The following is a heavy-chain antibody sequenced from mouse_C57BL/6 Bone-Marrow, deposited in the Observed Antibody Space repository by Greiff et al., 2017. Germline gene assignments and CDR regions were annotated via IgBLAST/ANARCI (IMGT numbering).Heavy chain of an antibody. CDR2: IDPSDSYT. Sequence: QVQLKQPGAELVKPGASVKLSCKASGYTFTSYWMQWVKQRPGQGLEWIGEIDPSDSYTNYNQQFKGKATLTVDTSSSTAYMQLSSLTSEDSAVYYCARDGNWAYWYFDVWGTGTTVTVSS. V-gene: IGHV1-50*01. D-gene: IGHD2-1*01. J-gene: IGHJ1*03. CDR1: GYTFTSYW. CDR3: ARDGNWAYWYFDV.